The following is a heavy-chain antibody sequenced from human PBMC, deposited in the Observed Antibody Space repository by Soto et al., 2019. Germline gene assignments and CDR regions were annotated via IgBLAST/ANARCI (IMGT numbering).Heavy chain of an antibody. Sequence: WWSLRLSCAASGFTFSSYAMHWVRQAPGKGLAWVAAISYDGSNKYYADSVKGRFTISRDNSKNTLYLQMNSLRAEDTAVYYCARALPGYCSSTSCYVSSWPDYWGQGTLVTVSS. J-gene: IGHJ4*02. CDR2: ISYDGSNK. CDR3: ARALPGYCSSTSCYVSSWPDY. D-gene: IGHD2-2*01. V-gene: IGHV3-30-3*01. CDR1: GFTFSSYA.